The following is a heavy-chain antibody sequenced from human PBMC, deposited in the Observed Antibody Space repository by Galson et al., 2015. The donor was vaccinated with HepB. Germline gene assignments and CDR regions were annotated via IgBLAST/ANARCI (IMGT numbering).Heavy chain of an antibody. CDR1: GYSFTSYW. V-gene: IGHV5-10-1*01. D-gene: IGHD2-15*01. CDR2: IDPSDSYT. J-gene: IGHJ4*02. CDR3: ASSPEHYCSAGSCYSF. Sequence: QSGAEVKKPGESLRISCKGSGYSFTSYWITWVRQVPGKDLEWMGKIDPSDSYTNYSPSFQGHVTISTDKSISTAYLQWSSLKASDTAVYYCASSPEHYCSAGSCYSFWGQGTLVTVSS.